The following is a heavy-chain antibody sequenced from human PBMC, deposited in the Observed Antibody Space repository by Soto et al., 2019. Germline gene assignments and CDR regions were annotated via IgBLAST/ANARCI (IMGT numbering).Heavy chain of an antibody. Sequence: GGSLRLSCAASEFTFSSYTMNWVRQAPGKGPEWVSAISSSGATTYYADSVKGRFTISRDNSKNTLYLQMNSLRVEDTAVYYCAKLYVGSADYWGQGALVTVSS. CDR1: EFTFSSYT. J-gene: IGHJ4*02. CDR2: ISSSGATT. V-gene: IGHV3-23*01. CDR3: AKLYVGSADY. D-gene: IGHD1-26*01.